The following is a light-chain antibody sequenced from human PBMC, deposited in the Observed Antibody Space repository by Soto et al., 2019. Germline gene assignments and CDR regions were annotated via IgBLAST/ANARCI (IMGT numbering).Light chain of an antibody. CDR1: SSNIGSKT. J-gene: IGLJ2*01. CDR2: SNN. V-gene: IGLV1-44*01. CDR3: ASWDDSLTDPVI. Sequence: QSVLTQPPSASGTPGQRVTISCSGSSSNIGSKTVSWYQHLPGTAPKLLIYSNNQRPSGVPDRFSGSKSGTSASLAISGLLSEDEADYYCASWDDSLTDPVIFGGGTKLTVL.